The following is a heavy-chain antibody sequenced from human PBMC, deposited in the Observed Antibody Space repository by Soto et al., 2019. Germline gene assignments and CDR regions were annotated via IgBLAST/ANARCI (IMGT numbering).Heavy chain of an antibody. J-gene: IGHJ4*02. D-gene: IGHD5-12*01. CDR1: GGSISSTSSY. Sequence: SETLSLSCTVSGGSISSTSSYWGWIRQPPGKGLEWIGSFFYSRNTYYNPSLKSRVTISVDTSKMQFSLNLTSVTAADTAVYYCARHVEWQLFNYFDHWGQGTPVTVS. V-gene: IGHV4-39*01. CDR3: ARHVEWQLFNYFDH. CDR2: FFYSRNT.